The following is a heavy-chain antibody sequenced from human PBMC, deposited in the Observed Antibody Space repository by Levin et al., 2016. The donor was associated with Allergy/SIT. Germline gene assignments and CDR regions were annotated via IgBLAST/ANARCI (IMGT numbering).Heavy chain of an antibody. CDR2: IYYSGST. Sequence: SETLSLTCTVSGGSISSYYWSWIRQPPGKGLEWIGYIYYSGSTNYNPSLKSRVTISVDTSKNQFSLKLSSVTAADTAVYYCARALGYCSGGSCYSRDFDYWGQGTLVTVSS. V-gene: IGHV4-59*01. CDR1: GGSISSYY. J-gene: IGHJ4*02. CDR3: ARALGYCSGGSCYSRDFDY. D-gene: IGHD2-15*01.